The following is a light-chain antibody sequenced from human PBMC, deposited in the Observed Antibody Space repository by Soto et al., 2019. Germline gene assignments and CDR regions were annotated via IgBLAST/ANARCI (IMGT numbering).Light chain of an antibody. J-gene: IGKJ1*01. V-gene: IGKV3-20*01. CDR3: QQYGSSPHWT. CDR1: QIVSSSY. CDR2: GAS. Sequence: EIVLAQSPGTLSLSPWERATLSCGVIQIVSSSYLAWYQQKPGQAPRLLIYGASSRATGIPDRFSGSGSGTDFTLTISRLEPEDFAVYYCQQYGSSPHWTFGQGTKVDI.